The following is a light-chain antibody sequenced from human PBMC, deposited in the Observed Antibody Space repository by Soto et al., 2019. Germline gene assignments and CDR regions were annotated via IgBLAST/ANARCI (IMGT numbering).Light chain of an antibody. CDR2: DVN. Sequence: QSALTQPASVSGSPGQSITISCTGTSSDVGGYNYVSWYQQHPGKAPKLMIFDVNNRPSGVSNRFSGSKSGNTASLTISGLQAEDEADSYCCSYTSSSTYVFGTVTKVTVL. CDR3: CSYTSSSTYV. V-gene: IGLV2-14*01. J-gene: IGLJ1*01. CDR1: SSDVGGYNY.